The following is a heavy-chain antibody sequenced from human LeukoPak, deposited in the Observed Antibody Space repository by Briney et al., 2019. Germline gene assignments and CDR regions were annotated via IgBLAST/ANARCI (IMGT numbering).Heavy chain of an antibody. D-gene: IGHD2-21*01. V-gene: IGHV1-69*02. CDR1: GGTFSSYT. Sequence: SVKVSCKASGGTFSSYTISWVRQAPGQGLEWMGRIIPILGIANYAQKFQGRVTITGDKSTSTAYMELSSLRSEDTAVYYCARAQGHTNFDYWGQGTLVTVSS. J-gene: IGHJ4*02. CDR3: ARAQGHTNFDY. CDR2: IIPILGIA.